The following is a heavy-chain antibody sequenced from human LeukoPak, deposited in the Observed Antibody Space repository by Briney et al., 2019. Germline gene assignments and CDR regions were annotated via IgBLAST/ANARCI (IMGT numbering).Heavy chain of an antibody. V-gene: IGHV3-23*01. CDR1: GFTFSSYA. D-gene: IGHD6-19*01. CDR2: ISDIGGST. CDR3: AKSLYSSGWYVDP. Sequence: GGSLRLSCAASGFTFSSYAMSWVRQAPGKGLEWVSTISDIGGSTYYAHSVKGRVTISRDNSRNTLYLQMNSLRAEDTAVYYCAKSLYSSGWYVDPWGQGTLVTVSS. J-gene: IGHJ5*02.